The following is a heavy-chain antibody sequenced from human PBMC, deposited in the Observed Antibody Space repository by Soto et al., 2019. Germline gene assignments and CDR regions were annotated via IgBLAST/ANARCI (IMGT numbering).Heavy chain of an antibody. Sequence: ASVKVSCKASGYTFISYDINWVRQATGQGLEWMGWMNPNSGNTGYAQKFQGRVTMTRNTSISTAYMELSSLRSEDTAVYYCARDSIQRYDFWSGHYGVNMDVWGKGTTVTVSS. CDR1: GYTFISYD. CDR2: MNPNSGNT. V-gene: IGHV1-8*01. CDR3: ARDSIQRYDFWSGHYGVNMDV. D-gene: IGHD3-3*01. J-gene: IGHJ6*03.